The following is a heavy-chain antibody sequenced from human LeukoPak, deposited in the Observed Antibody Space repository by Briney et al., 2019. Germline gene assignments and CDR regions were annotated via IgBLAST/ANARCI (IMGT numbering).Heavy chain of an antibody. CDR1: GFTFSSYA. CDR3: AKGEMATRDFDY. CDR2: ISGSGGST. D-gene: IGHD5-24*01. Sequence: GGSLRLSCAASGFTFSSYAMSWVRQAPGKGLEWVSAISGSGGSTYYADSVKGRFTISRDNSKNTLYLQMNSLRADDTAVYYCAKGEMATRDFDYWGQGTLVTVSS. J-gene: IGHJ4*02. V-gene: IGHV3-23*01.